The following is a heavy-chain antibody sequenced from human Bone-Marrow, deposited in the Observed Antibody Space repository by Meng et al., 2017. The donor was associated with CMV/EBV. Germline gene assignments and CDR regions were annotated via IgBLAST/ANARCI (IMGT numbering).Heavy chain of an antibody. V-gene: IGHV1-18*01. CDR1: GYTFTSYG. CDR3: ARGEAAAGPAYNWFDP. J-gene: IGHJ5*02. CDR2: ISAYNGNT. Sequence: ASVKVSCKASGYTFTSYGISWVRQAPGQGLEWMGWISAYNGNTNYAQKLQGRVTMTTDTSTSTAYMELRSLRSDDTAVYYCARGEAAAGPAYNWFDPCGQGTLVTVSS. D-gene: IGHD6-13*01.